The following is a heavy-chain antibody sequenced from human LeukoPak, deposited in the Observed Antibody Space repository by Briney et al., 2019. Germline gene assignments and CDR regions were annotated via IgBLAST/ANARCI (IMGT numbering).Heavy chain of an antibody. V-gene: IGHV4-59*08. CDR3: ARHNSGSGSILVN. J-gene: IGHJ1*01. CDR1: GRSITNYY. CDR2: ISYSGST. D-gene: IGHD3-10*01. Sequence: SETLSLTCTVSGRSITNYYWSWIRQPPGKGLEWIGYISYSGSTNYNPSLKSRVTISVDTSKNQFSLKLNSGTAADPAVNYCARHNSGSGSILVNWGEGTLVTVSS.